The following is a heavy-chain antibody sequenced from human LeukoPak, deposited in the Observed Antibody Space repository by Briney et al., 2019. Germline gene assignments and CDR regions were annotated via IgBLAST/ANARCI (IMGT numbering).Heavy chain of an antibody. D-gene: IGHD5-12*01. J-gene: IGHJ4*02. CDR3: ARVSDAYDYFFDY. CDR2: VSRRSSFI. Sequence: PGGSLRLSCAASGFAFSSYSMNWVRQAPGKGLEWVLSVSRRSSFIFYADSVQGRFTVSRDDARDSLFLQMNSLRAEDAAVYYCARVSDAYDYFFDYWGQGTLVTVSS. CDR1: GFAFSSYS. V-gene: IGHV3-21*01.